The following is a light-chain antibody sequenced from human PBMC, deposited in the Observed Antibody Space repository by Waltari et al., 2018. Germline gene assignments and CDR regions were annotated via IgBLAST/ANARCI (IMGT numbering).Light chain of an antibody. J-gene: IGLJ3*02. CDR2: GNN. Sequence: QSVLTQPPSMSGTPGQRVTIACTGSSSNIGAGHDVHWHQVFPGPAPKLLTDGNNNRPSGVRDRVSCSRSDTAASLAIGGLQAEDEADYDCQSFDIRLSGGVVFGGGTKVTVL. V-gene: IGLV1-40*01. CDR1: SSNIGAGHD. CDR3: QSFDIRLSGGVV.